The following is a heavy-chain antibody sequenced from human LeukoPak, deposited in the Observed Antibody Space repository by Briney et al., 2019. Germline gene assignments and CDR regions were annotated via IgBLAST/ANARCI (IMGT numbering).Heavy chain of an antibody. V-gene: IGHV1-46*01. D-gene: IGHD6-13*01. Sequence: ASVKVSCKASGYTFTSYYMHWVRQAPGQGLEWMGIINPSGGSTSYAQKFQGRVTMTRDTSTSTVYMELSSLRSEDTAVYYCARDGYSSSWYSGWFDPWGQGTLVTVSS. J-gene: IGHJ5*02. CDR3: ARDGYSSSWYSGWFDP. CDR2: INPSGGST. CDR1: GYTFTSYY.